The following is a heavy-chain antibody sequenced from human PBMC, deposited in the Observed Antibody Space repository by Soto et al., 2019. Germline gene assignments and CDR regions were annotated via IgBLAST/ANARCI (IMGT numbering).Heavy chain of an antibody. V-gene: IGHV3-74*01. CDR1: GFTLSGYW. Sequence: HPGGSLRLSCAASGFTLSGYWMHWVRQAPGDGLVWVSRINTDGRSTTYADSVKGRFTISRDNSKNTLYLQMNSLRAEDTAVYYCAGGPITTVNPPLNYWGQGTLVTVSS. CDR2: INTDGRST. CDR3: AGGPITTVNPPLNY. D-gene: IGHD3-22*01. J-gene: IGHJ4*02.